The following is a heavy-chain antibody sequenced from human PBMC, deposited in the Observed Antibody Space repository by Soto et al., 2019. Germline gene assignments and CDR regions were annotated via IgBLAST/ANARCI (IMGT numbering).Heavy chain of an antibody. V-gene: IGHV3-23*01. Sequence: EVQLLESGGGLVQPGGSLRLSCAASGFTFSSYAMSWVRQAPGKGLEWVSAISGSGGSTYYADSVKGRFTISRDNSKNTRYRQMHSLRAEDTAVYYCAKQGDGYSGYDIDYWGQGTLVTVSS. D-gene: IGHD5-12*01. CDR2: ISGSGGST. J-gene: IGHJ4*02. CDR3: AKQGDGYSGYDIDY. CDR1: GFTFSSYA.